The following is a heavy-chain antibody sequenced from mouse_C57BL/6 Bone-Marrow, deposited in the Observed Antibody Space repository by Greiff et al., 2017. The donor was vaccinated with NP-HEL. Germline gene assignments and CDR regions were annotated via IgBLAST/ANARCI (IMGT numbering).Heavy chain of an antibody. CDR2: IYPGSGST. CDR1: GYTFTSYW. J-gene: IGHJ1*03. D-gene: IGHD2-4*01. V-gene: IGHV1-55*01. CDR3: ARGSHYDYDDFDV. Sequence: QVHVKQPGAELVKPGASVKMSCKASGYTFTSYWITWVKQRPGQGLEWIGDIYPGSGSTNYNEKFKSKATLTVDTSSSTAYMQLSSLTSEDSAVYYCARGSHYDYDDFDVWGTGTTVTVSS.